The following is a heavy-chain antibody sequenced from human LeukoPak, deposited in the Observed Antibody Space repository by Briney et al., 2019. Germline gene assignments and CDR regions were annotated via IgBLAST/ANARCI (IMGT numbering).Heavy chain of an antibody. Sequence: GGSLRLSCAASGFTFSSSAMTWVRQAPGKGLEWVSAISGSGGSTYYADSVKGRFTISRDNSKNTLYLQINSLRAEDTAVYYCAKSPYYDFWSGSYFDYWGQGTLVTVSS. J-gene: IGHJ4*02. D-gene: IGHD3-3*01. CDR3: AKSPYYDFWSGSYFDY. CDR2: ISGSGGST. V-gene: IGHV3-23*01. CDR1: GFTFSSSA.